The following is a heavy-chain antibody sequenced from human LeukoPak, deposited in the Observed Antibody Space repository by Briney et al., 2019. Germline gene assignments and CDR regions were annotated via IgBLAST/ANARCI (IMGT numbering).Heavy chain of an antibody. J-gene: IGHJ4*02. CDR2: ISSDGSNK. V-gene: IGHV3-30-3*01. Sequence: GRSLRLSCAASGFTFSSYAMHWVRQAPGKGLEWEAVISSDGSNKYYADSVKGRFTISRDNSKNTLYLQMNSLRAEDTAVYYCARDLRAIAAAVFDYWGQGSLVTVSS. CDR3: ARDLRAIAAAVFDY. CDR1: GFTFSSYA. D-gene: IGHD6-13*01.